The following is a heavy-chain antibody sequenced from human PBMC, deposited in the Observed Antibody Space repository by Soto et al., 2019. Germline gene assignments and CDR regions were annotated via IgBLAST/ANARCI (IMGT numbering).Heavy chain of an antibody. CDR3: TPMTSGPRNWFDP. V-gene: IGHV3-73*01. CDR2: IRRKANSYAT. Sequence: GGSLRLSCAASGFTFSGSAMHWVRQASGKGLEWVGRIRRKANSYATAYAASVKGRFTISRDDSKNTAYLQMNSLKTAGTSVEYGTPMTSGPRNWFDPWGRGTMVTVSS. D-gene: IGHD6-19*01. J-gene: IGHJ5*02. CDR1: GFTFSGSA.